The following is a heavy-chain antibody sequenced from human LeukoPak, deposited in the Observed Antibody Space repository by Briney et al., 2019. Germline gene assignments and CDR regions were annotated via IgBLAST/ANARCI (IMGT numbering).Heavy chain of an antibody. D-gene: IGHD6-19*01. V-gene: IGHV3-30*18. Sequence: GGSLRLSCAASGFTFSSFGMHWVRHAPGKGLEWVALISYDGNTAYYADSVRGRFTVSRDNSKTTVYLRMNSLRPEDTAVYHCAKDQSIAVTGTWDFWGQGTLVTVSS. CDR3: AKDQSIAVTGTWDF. CDR1: GFTFSSFG. J-gene: IGHJ4*02. CDR2: ISYDGNTA.